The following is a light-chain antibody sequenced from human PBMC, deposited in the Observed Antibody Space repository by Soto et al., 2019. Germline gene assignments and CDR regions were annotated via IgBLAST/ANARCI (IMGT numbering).Light chain of an antibody. CDR2: EDT. J-gene: IGLJ3*02. V-gene: IGLV2-14*01. Sequence: QSALTQPASVSGSPGQSITISCTGTSSDVGAYNYVSWYRQHPGKAPKLMIYEDTNRPSGVSNRFSGSKSGSTASLTISGLQAEDEADYYCSSYTSSSTLVFGGGTKLTVL. CDR1: SSDVGAYNY. CDR3: SSYTSSSTLV.